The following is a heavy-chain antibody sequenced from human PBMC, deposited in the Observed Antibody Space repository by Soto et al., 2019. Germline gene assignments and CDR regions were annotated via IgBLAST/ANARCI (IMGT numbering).Heavy chain of an antibody. CDR2: IYYSGST. J-gene: IGHJ6*02. D-gene: IGHD5-12*01. CDR3: ARSQVARYYYCGMDV. Sequence: SETLSLTCTVSGGSISSYYWSWIRQPPGKGLEWIGYIYYSGSTNYNPSLKSRVTISVDTSKNQFSLKLSSVTAADTAVYYCARSQVARYYYCGMDVWGQGTTVTVSS. V-gene: IGHV4-59*01. CDR1: GGSISSYY.